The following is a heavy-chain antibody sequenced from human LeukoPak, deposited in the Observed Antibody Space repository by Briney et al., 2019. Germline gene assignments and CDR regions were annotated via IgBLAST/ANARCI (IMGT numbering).Heavy chain of an antibody. CDR3: ARELVSSGTGYFDL. V-gene: IGHV3-23*01. Sequence: GGSLRLSCEASGFTFGNFGMTWVRQAPGKGLQWVSGFTGNTTWTYYAASVKGRFTVSRDNSQNTLHLQMNSLRADDTAVYYCARELVSSGTGYFDLWGRGTLVTVSS. CDR2: FTGNTTWT. J-gene: IGHJ2*01. D-gene: IGHD3-10*02. CDR1: GFTFGNFG.